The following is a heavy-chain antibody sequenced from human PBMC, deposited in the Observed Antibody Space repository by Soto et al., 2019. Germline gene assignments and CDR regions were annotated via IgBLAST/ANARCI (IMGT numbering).Heavy chain of an antibody. V-gene: IGHV4-31*03. Sequence: QVQLQESGPGLVKPSQTLSLTCTVSGGSISSGGYYWSWIRQHPGKGLEWIGYIYSSGSNYYNPSLQDRVTISVDTSKDPFSLKLSSVTAADTAVYYCARDHKYYYGSGSEVFDYWGQGTLVTVSS. CDR3: ARDHKYYYGSGSEVFDY. J-gene: IGHJ4*02. CDR2: IYSSGSN. CDR1: GGSISSGGYY. D-gene: IGHD3-10*01.